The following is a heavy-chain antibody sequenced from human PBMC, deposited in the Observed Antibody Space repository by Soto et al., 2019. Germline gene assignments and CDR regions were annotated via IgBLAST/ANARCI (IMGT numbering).Heavy chain of an antibody. CDR1: GGSISSGGYY. CDR2: IYYSGST. D-gene: IGHD3-10*01. J-gene: IGHJ4*02. CDR3: SRGVTRVRGVSHTPYFDY. V-gene: IGHV4-31*03. Sequence: QVQLQESGPGLVKPSQTLSLTCTVSGGSISSGGYYWSWIRQHPRKGLEWIGYIYYSGSTYYNTSLKSRVTISVDKSKNQFSLKLSSVTAADTAVYYCSRGVTRVRGVSHTPYFDYWGQGTLVTVSS.